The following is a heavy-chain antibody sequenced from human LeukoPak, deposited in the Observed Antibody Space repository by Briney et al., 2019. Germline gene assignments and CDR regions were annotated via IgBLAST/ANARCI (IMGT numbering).Heavy chain of an antibody. CDR3: ARVRYSIVGATYHDY. Sequence: GASVKVSCKASGYTFTSYAMHWVRQAPGQRLEWMGWINAGNGNTKYSQKFQGRVTITRDTSASTAYMELSSLRSEDTAVYYCARVRYSIVGATYHDYWGQGTLVTVFS. V-gene: IGHV1-3*01. J-gene: IGHJ4*02. CDR2: INAGNGNT. CDR1: GYTFTSYA. D-gene: IGHD1-26*01.